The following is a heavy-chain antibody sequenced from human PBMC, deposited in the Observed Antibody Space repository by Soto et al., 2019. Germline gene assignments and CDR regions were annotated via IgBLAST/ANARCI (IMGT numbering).Heavy chain of an antibody. V-gene: IGHV3-23*01. CDR3: AKSRYSDSSGDFYDY. D-gene: IGHD3-22*01. Sequence: GGSLRLSCAASAFTFNNYAMSWVRQAPGKGLEWVSGIDGSGRTTYYADSVKGRFTISRDNSNNTLFLQMNSLRAEDTAVYYCAKSRYSDSSGDFYDYWGQGTLVTVSS. J-gene: IGHJ4*02. CDR2: IDGSGRTT. CDR1: AFTFNNYA.